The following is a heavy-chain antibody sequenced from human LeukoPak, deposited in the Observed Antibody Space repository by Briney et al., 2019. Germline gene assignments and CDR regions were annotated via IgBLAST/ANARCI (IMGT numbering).Heavy chain of an antibody. D-gene: IGHD6-25*01. J-gene: IGHJ4*02. Sequence: GGSLRLSCEASGFTFSSYWMSWVRQAPGKGLEWVANIKLDGSEKNYVDSVKGRFTISRDNTKNSLYLQMNSLRLEDTAVYYCARENLAAAADYWGQGTVVTVPS. CDR1: GFTFSSYW. V-gene: IGHV3-7*01. CDR3: ARENLAAAADY. CDR2: IKLDGSEK.